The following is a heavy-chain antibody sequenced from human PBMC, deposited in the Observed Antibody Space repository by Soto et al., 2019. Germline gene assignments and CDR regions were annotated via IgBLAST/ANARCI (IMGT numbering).Heavy chain of an antibody. CDR2: IYHSGST. Sequence: QLQLQESGSGLVKPSQTLSLTCAVSGGSISSGGYSWSWIRQPPGKGQEWIGYIYHSGSTYYNTSQKSRVTISVDRSKNKFSPTLSSVTAADTTVYYCARGSPATTDYRGQGTLVTVSP. D-gene: IGHD4-17*01. CDR1: GGSISSGGYS. V-gene: IGHV4-30-2*01. J-gene: IGHJ4*02. CDR3: ARGSPATTDY.